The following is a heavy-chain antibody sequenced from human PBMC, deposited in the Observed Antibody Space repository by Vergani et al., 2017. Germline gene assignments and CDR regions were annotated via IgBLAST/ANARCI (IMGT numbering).Heavy chain of an antibody. D-gene: IGHD2-2*01. V-gene: IGHV1-69*18. CDR2: IIPIFGTA. Sequence: QVQLVQSGAEVKKPGSSVKVSCKASGGTFSSYAISWVRQAPGQGLEWMGRIIPIFGTANYAQKFQGRVTITADESTSTAYMELSSLRSEDTAVYYCASDPDIVVVPAAPWEYYGIDVWGQGTTVTVSS. J-gene: IGHJ6*02. CDR3: ASDPDIVVVPAAPWEYYGIDV. CDR1: GGTFSSYA.